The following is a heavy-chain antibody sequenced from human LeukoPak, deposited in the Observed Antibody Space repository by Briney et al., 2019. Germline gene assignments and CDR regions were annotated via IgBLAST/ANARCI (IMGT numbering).Heavy chain of an antibody. Sequence: GASVKVSCKASGYTFTSYAMNWVRQAPGQGLEWMGWINTNTGNPTYAQGFTGRFVFSLDTSVSTAYLQISSLKAEDTAVYYCARDQVELVPYCFDYWGQGTLVTVSS. V-gene: IGHV7-4-1*02. CDR2: INTNTGNP. CDR1: GYTFTSYA. D-gene: IGHD1-1*01. J-gene: IGHJ4*02. CDR3: ARDQVELVPYCFDY.